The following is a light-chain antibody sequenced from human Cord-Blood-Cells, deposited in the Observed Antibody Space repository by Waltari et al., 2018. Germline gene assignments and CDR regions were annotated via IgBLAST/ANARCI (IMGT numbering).Light chain of an antibody. CDR1: SSDVGGYNY. CDR2: DVS. CDR3: SSYTSSSTWV. Sequence: QSALTQPASVSGSPGQSITISCTGTSSDVGGYNYVSWYQQHPGKAPKLMIYDVSKRPSGVSHRFSGSKSGNTASLTISGLQAEDEADYYCSSYTSSSTWVFGGGTQLTVL. J-gene: IGLJ3*02. V-gene: IGLV2-14*01.